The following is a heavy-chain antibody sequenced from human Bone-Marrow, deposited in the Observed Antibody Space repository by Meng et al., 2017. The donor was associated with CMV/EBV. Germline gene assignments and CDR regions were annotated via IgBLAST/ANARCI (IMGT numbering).Heavy chain of an antibody. CDR2: ISGSGGNT. Sequence: GESLKISCAASGFTFSSYAMSWVRQAPGKGLEWVSTISGSGGNTYYPDSVKGRFTISRDNSRNTLYLQMNSLRAEDTAVYYCAKGGNYGAFDIWVQGTMVTVSS. CDR3: AKGGNYGAFDI. J-gene: IGHJ3*02. V-gene: IGHV3-23*01. CDR1: GFTFSSYA. D-gene: IGHD3-16*01.